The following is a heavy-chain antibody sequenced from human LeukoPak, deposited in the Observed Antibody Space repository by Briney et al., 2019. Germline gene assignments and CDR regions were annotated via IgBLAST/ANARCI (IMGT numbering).Heavy chain of an antibody. CDR2: IIPIFGTA. CDR3: ARADWNYVRWFDT. V-gene: IGHV1-69*06. D-gene: IGHD1-7*01. J-gene: IGHJ5*02. CDR1: GGTFSSYA. Sequence: SVKVSCKASGGTFSSYAISWVRQAPGQGLEWMGGIIPIFGTANYAQKFQGRVTITADKSTSTAYMELSSLRSEDTAVYYCARADWNYVRWFDTWGQGTLVTVSS.